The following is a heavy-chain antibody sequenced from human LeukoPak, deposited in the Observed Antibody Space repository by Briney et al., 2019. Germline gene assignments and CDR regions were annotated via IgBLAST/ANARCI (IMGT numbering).Heavy chain of an antibody. J-gene: IGHJ4*02. V-gene: IGHV4-39*01. D-gene: IGHD6-19*01. CDR2: IYYSGST. CDR1: GGSISSSSYY. Sequence: SETLSLTCTVPGGSISSSSYYWGWIRQPPGKGLEWIGSIYYSGSTYYNPSLKSRVTISVDTSKNQFSLKLSSVTAADTAVYYCARIYFLSSGWPYYFDYWGQGTLVTVSS. CDR3: ARIYFLSSGWPYYFDY.